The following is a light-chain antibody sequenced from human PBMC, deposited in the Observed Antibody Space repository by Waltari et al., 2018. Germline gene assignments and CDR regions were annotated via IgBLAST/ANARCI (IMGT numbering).Light chain of an antibody. CDR3: LHYVPLPAT. J-gene: IGKJ1*01. CDR2: DAS. CDR1: PSVSRS. V-gene: IGKV3-20*01. Sequence: ILLTQSPGTLSLTPGERATLTRWSSPSVSRSLAWYQQKPGQAPKLLIYDASTRATGITHRFTGCGSETDFSLTISSLETEAFAIYICLHYVPLPATFGQEIKVEI.